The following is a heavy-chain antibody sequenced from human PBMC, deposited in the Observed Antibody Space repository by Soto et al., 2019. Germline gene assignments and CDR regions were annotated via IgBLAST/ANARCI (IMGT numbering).Heavy chain of an antibody. Sequence: PSETLSLTXTVSGDSVSSGGYYWSWIRQHPGKGLEWIGYIYYSGSTYYNPSLKSRVTISVDTSKNQFSLKLSSVTAEDTAVYYCCVRHSSGYRDLDYWGQGTLVTVSS. CDR2: IYYSGST. CDR1: GDSVSSGGYY. CDR3: CVRHSSGYRDLDY. D-gene: IGHD3-22*01. V-gene: IGHV4-31*02. J-gene: IGHJ4*02.